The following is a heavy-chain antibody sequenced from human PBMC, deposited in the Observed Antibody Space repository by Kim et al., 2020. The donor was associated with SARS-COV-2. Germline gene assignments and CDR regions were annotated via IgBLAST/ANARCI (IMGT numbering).Heavy chain of an antibody. V-gene: IGHV4-34*01. J-gene: IGHJ4*02. Sequence: NPPLKRRVTISVDTSKIQCSRNLSSVTAADTAVYYCARGRGEQQWARFDYWGQGTLVTVSS. CDR3: ARGRGEQQWARFDY. D-gene: IGHD6-13*01.